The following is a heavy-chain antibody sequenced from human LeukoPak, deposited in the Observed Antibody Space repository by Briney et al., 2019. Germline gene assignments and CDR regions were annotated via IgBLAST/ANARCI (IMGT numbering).Heavy chain of an antibody. D-gene: IGHD3-3*01. J-gene: IGHJ5*02. CDR2: IYHSGST. Sequence: PSQTLSLTCAVSGGSISSGGYSWSWIRQPPGKGLEWIGYIYHSGSTYYNPSLKSRVTISVDRSKNQFSLKLSSVTAADTAVYXXXXXXYYDFWSSWGQGTLVTVSS. CDR3: XXXXYYDFWSS. CDR1: GGSISSGGYS. V-gene: IGHV4-30-2*01.